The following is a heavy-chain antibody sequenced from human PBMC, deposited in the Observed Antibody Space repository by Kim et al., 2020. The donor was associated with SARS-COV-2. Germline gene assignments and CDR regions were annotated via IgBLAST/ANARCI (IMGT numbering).Heavy chain of an antibody. J-gene: IGHJ4*02. Sequence: SETLSLTCAVYGGSFSGYYWSWIRQPPGKGLEWIGEINHSGSTNYNPSLKSRVTISVDTSKNQFSLKLSSVTAADTAVYYCARGGGYCSGGSCYSSGAYFDYWGQGTLVIVSS. CDR2: INHSGST. CDR3: ARGGGYCSGGSCYSSGAYFDY. V-gene: IGHV4-34*01. CDR1: GGSFSGYY. D-gene: IGHD2-15*01.